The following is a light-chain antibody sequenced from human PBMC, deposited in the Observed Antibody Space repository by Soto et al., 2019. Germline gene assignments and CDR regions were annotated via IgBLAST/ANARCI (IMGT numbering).Light chain of an antibody. CDR3: SSYTRSSTWV. CDR1: SSDVGGYNY. Sequence: QSALTQPASVSGSPGQSITISCTGTSSDVGGYNYVSWYQQHPGKAPKLMIYEVSNRPSGVSNRFSGSKSGNTASLTISALQAEDEAEYYCSSYTRSSTWVFGGGTKLTVL. CDR2: EVS. V-gene: IGLV2-14*01. J-gene: IGLJ3*02.